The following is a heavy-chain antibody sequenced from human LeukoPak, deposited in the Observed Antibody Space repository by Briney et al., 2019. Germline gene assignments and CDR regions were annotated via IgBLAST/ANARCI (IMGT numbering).Heavy chain of an antibody. J-gene: IGHJ4*02. CDR2: ISYSGST. Sequence: SSETLSLTCTVSGGSISSYYWSWIRQPPGKGLEWIGYISYSGSTNYKPSLKSRVTISVDTSKNQFSLKLSSVTAADTAVYYCAREGGGFDYWGQGTLVTVSS. V-gene: IGHV4-59*12. D-gene: IGHD3-16*01. CDR1: GGSISSYY. CDR3: AREGGGFDY.